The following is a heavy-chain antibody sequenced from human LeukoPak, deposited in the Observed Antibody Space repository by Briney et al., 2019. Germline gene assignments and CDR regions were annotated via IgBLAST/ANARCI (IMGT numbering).Heavy chain of an antibody. J-gene: IGHJ4*02. D-gene: IGHD6-13*01. Sequence: GGSLRLSCAASGFTVSSNYMSWVRQAPGKGLEWVSVIYSAGTTYYTDSVKGRFTISRDNSKNTLYLQMNSLRAEDTAVYYCASLMYSSSWYYFDCWGQGTLVTVSS. V-gene: IGHV3-53*01. CDR2: IYSAGTT. CDR3: ASLMYSSSWYYFDC. CDR1: GFTVSSNY.